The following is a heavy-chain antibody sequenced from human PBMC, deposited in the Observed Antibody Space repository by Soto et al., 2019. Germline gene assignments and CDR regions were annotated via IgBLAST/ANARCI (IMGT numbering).Heavy chain of an antibody. V-gene: IGHV1-2*04. D-gene: IGHD3-22*01. CDR3: ARAVPNYYDSSGYYSDAFDI. CDR1: GYTFTGYY. Sequence: ASVKVSCKAPGYTFTGYYMHWVRQAPGQGLEWMGWINPNSGGTNYAQKFQGWVTMTRDTSISTAYMELSRLRSDDTAVYYCARAVPNYYDSSGYYSDAFDIWGQGTMVTVSS. J-gene: IGHJ3*02. CDR2: INPNSGGT.